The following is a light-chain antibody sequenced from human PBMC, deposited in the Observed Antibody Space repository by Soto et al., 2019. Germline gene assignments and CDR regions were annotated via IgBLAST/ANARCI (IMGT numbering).Light chain of an antibody. CDR1: SGHSSYA. Sequence: QPVLTQSPSASASLGASVKLTCTLSSGHSSYAIAWHQQQPEKGPRYLMKLNSDGSHSKGDGIPDRFSGSSSGAERYLTISRRQSEDEADYYCQTWGPGTRGVFGGGTKLTVL. CDR2: LNSDGSH. CDR3: QTWGPGTRGV. J-gene: IGLJ3*02. V-gene: IGLV4-69*01.